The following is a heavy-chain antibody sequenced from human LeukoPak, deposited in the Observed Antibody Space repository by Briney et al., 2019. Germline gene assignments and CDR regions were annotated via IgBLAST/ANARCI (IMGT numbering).Heavy chain of an antibody. J-gene: IGHJ3*02. V-gene: IGHV3-7*03. Sequence: GGSLRLSCAASGFTFSNYNMNWVRQAPGKGLEWVATIEQDGSEKYYVDSVKGRFTISRDNAKNSLYLQMNSLRAEDMALYYCAKGRSRIVALRQPPKDAFDIWGQGTMVTVSS. CDR1: GFTFSNYN. CDR3: AKGRSRIVALRQPPKDAFDI. CDR2: IEQDGSEK. D-gene: IGHD5-12*01.